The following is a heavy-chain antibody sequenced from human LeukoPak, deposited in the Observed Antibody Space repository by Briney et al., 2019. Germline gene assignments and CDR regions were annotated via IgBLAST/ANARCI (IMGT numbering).Heavy chain of an antibody. CDR2: IHTSGST. CDR3: ARGVAMGYCSSTSCYTPNWFDP. J-gene: IGHJ5*02. D-gene: IGHD2-2*02. CDR1: GDSISSYY. V-gene: IGHV4-4*07. Sequence: PSETLSLTCTVSGDSISSYYWSWIRQPAGKGLEWIGRIHTSGSTNHNPSLTSRVTMSVDTSKNQFSLKLTSVTAADTAVYYCARGVAMGYCSSTSCYTPNWFDPWGQGTLVTVSS.